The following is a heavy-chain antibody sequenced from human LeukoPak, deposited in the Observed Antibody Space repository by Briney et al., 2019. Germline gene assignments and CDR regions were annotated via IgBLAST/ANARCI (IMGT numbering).Heavy chain of an antibody. J-gene: IGHJ4*02. CDR2: IYYSGST. CDR1: GGSNSGYQ. Sequence: LGAPSLTRTGPGGSNSGYQWSGLRQPPGKGLEGVGYIYYSGSTNYNPSPKSRVTISVDTSKNQFSLKLSSVTAADTAVYYCARHMIGSWYYFDYWGQGTLVTVSS. V-gene: IGHV4-59*08. D-gene: IGHD6-13*01. CDR3: ARHMIGSWYYFDY.